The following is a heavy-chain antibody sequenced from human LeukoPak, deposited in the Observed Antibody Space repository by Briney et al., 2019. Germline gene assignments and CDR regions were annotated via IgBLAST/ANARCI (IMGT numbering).Heavy chain of an antibody. V-gene: IGHV3-30*04. CDR2: ISYDGSNK. D-gene: IGHD3-10*01. J-gene: IGHJ4*02. CDR1: GFTFGSYA. Sequence: GGSLRLSCAASGFTFGSYAMHWVRQAPGKGLEWVAVISYDGSNKYYADSVKGRFTISRDNSKNTLYLQMNSLRAEDTAVYYCARDSGLSLDYWGQGTLVTVSS. CDR3: ARDSGLSLDY.